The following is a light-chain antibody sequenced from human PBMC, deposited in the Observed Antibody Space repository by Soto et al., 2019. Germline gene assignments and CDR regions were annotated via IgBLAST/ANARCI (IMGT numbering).Light chain of an antibody. CDR1: QTISSW. V-gene: IGKV1-5*03. Sequence: DLQMTQSPSTLSGSVGDRVTITCRASQTISSWLAWYQQKPGKAPKLLIDKASTLKSGVPARFSGSGSGTEFTLTISRLQPDDFATYYCQHYNSYSEAFGQGTKVELK. J-gene: IGKJ1*01. CDR2: KAS. CDR3: QHYNSYSEA.